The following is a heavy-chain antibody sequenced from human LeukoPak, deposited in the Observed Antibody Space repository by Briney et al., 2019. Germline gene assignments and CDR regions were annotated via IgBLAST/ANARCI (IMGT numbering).Heavy chain of an antibody. V-gene: IGHV1-18*01. CDR3: ARGVDYDFWRGYFGY. CDR2: ISAYNGNT. CDR1: GYTFTSYG. D-gene: IGHD3-3*01. J-gene: IGHJ4*02. Sequence: ASVKVSCKASGYTFTSYGISWVRQAPGQGLEWMGWISAYNGNTNYAQKLQGRVTMTTDTSTSTAYMELRSLRSDDTAVYYCARGVDYDFWRGYFGYWGQGTLVTVSS.